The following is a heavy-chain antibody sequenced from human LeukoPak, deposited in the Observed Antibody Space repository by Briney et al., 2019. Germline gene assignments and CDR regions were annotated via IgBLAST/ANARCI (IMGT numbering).Heavy chain of an antibody. D-gene: IGHD3-22*01. V-gene: IGHV1-69*13. CDR3: ARDLTYYYDSSGYLGI. CDR2: IIPIFGTA. CDR1: GGTFSSYA. J-gene: IGHJ4*02. Sequence: ASVKVSCKASGGTFSSYAISWVRQAPGQGLEWMGGIIPIFGTANYAQKFQGRVTITADESTSTAYMELSSLRSEDTAVYYCARDLTYYYDSSGYLGIWGQGTLVTVSS.